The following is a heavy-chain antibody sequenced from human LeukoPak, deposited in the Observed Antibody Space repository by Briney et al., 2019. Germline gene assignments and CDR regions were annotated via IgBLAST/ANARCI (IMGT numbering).Heavy chain of an antibody. V-gene: IGHV3-23*01. Sequence: GGSLRLSCAASGFTFSSYAMSWVRQAPGKGLEWVSAISGSGGSTYYADSVKGRFTISRDSSKNTLYLQMNSLRAEDTAVYYCAKGRGGYNYYYYMDVWGKGTTVTVSS. D-gene: IGHD3-10*01. CDR1: GFTFSSYA. CDR3: AKGRGGYNYYYYMDV. J-gene: IGHJ6*03. CDR2: ISGSGGST.